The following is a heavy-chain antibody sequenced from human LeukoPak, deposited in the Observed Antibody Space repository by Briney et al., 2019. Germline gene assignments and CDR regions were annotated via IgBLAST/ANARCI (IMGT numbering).Heavy chain of an antibody. D-gene: IGHD6-13*01. V-gene: IGHV1-24*01. CDR3: ATPLLAAAGTWCYYYGMDV. J-gene: IGHJ6*02. Sequence: APVKLSCKVSGHTLTELSLHWLRQAPGSGLEWRGGFDPEHGETIYAQNFQGRVIMTEDTSTDKAYMELISLRYEDTAVYYCATPLLAAAGTWCYYYGMDVWGQGTTVTVSS. CDR2: FDPEHGET. CDR1: GHTLTELS.